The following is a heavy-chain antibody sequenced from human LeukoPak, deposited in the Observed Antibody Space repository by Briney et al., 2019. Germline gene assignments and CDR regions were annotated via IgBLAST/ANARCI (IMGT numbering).Heavy chain of an antibody. J-gene: IGHJ4*02. V-gene: IGHV3-48*02. Sequence: GGSLRLSCAASGFTFSSYSMNWVRQAPGKGLEWIAYINHNAEMIFYTDFVKGRFTISRDNAKNSLYLQMNALRYEDTAIYYCARDXXWXFDLWGQGTLVTVSS. CDR1: GFTFSSYS. CDR2: INHNAEMI. CDR3: ARDXXWXFDL.